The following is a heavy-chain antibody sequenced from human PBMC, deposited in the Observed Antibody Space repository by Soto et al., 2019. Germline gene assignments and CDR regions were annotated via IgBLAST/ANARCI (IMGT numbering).Heavy chain of an antibody. CDR1: GFTFSSYD. V-gene: IGHV3-23*01. Sequence: EVQLLESGGGFVQPGGSLRLSCAATGFTFSSYDMSWVRQAPGKGLEWVSGTSGSGGSTYYADSVKGRFTISRDNSQNTLYLQMNSLRADDTALYYCARALAVALPFFYGMDVWGYGTTVTVSS. CDR2: TSGSGGST. CDR3: ARALAVALPFFYGMDV. J-gene: IGHJ6*04. D-gene: IGHD6-19*01.